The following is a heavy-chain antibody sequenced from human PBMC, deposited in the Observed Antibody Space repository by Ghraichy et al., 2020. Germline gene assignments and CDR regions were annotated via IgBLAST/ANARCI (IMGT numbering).Heavy chain of an antibody. D-gene: IGHD2-2*02. CDR2: ISSSSSYI. V-gene: IGHV3-21*01. J-gene: IGHJ6*02. CDR3: ARGVPAAIPRELYYYYGMDV. Sequence: GGSLRLSCAASGFSFSSYSMNWVRQAPGKGLEWVSSISSSSSYIYYADSVKGRFTISRDNAKNSLYLQMNSLRAEDTAVYYCARGVPAAIPRELYYYYGMDVWGQGTTVTVSS. CDR1: GFSFSSYS.